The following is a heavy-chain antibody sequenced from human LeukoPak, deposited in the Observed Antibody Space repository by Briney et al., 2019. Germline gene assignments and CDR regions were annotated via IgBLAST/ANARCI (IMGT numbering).Heavy chain of an antibody. CDR2: IRCDGSNE. D-gene: IGHD3-22*01. CDR3: ASNSSDRTGFDY. Sequence: GGSLRLSCAASGFTFSGYGIHWVRQAPGKGLEWVAFIRCDGSNEYFADSVKGRFTISRDNSKNTLYLQMSSLRAEDTAVYYCASNSSDRTGFDYWGQGTLVTVSS. CDR1: GFTFSGYG. V-gene: IGHV3-30*02. J-gene: IGHJ4*02.